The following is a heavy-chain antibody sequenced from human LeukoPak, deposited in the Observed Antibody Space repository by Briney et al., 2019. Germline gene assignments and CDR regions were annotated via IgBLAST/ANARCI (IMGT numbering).Heavy chain of an antibody. CDR1: GYTFTSYY. D-gene: IGHD4-11*01. CDR3: ARDGARWYSNRGPADAFDI. J-gene: IGHJ3*02. V-gene: IGHV1-46*01. CDR2: INPSGGST. Sequence: PEASVKVSCKASGYTFTSYYMHWVRQAPGQGLEWMGIINPSGGSTSYAQKFQGRVTMTRDTSTSIVCMELSSLRSEDTAVYYCARDGARWYSNRGPADAFDIWGQGTMVTVSS.